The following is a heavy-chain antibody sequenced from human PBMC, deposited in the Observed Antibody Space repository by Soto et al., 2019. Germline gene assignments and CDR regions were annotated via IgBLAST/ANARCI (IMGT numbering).Heavy chain of an antibody. D-gene: IGHD3-22*01. CDR3: AKGDYYDSSGPFDY. Sequence: GGSLRLSCAASGFTFNNYGIHWVRQTPGQGLEWVAVISSDGSKKYYADSVKGRFTISRDNSKNTLYLQMSSLRAEDTAVYYRAKGDYYDSSGPFDYWGQGTVVTVSS. V-gene: IGHV3-30*18. J-gene: IGHJ4*02. CDR1: GFTFNNYG. CDR2: ISSDGSKK.